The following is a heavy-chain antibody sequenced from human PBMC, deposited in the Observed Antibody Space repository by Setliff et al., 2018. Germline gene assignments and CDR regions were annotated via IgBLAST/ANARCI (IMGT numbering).Heavy chain of an antibody. Sequence: GASVKVSCKVSGGAFTSHGVSWVRQAPGQGLEWMGGIIPLSDITSYAQTLQGRVTITADKSTNTVNMELSSLRSDDTAVYFCARDRVLGSTWYELIASDFWGQGSLVTVSS. CDR1: GGAFTSHG. CDR3: ARDRVLGSTWYELIASDF. V-gene: IGHV1-69*10. D-gene: IGHD6-13*01. J-gene: IGHJ4*02. CDR2: IIPLSDIT.